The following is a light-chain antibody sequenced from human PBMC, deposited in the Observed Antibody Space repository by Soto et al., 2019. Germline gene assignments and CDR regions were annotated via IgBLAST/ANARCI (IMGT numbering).Light chain of an antibody. V-gene: IGLV2-14*03. CDR1: SSDVGGYNY. CDR3: TSFTSSSTLLV. J-gene: IGLJ1*01. Sequence: QSVLIQTASVSGSPGQSILMSCTGTSSDVGGYNYVSWYQQHPGKAPKLMIYDVYNRPSGVSNRFSGSKSGNTASLTISGLQDEDEADYFCTSFTSSSTLLVFGTGTKVTVL. CDR2: DVY.